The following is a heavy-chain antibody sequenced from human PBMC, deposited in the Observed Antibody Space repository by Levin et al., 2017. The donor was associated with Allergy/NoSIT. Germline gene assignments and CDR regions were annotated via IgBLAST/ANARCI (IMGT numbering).Heavy chain of an antibody. D-gene: IGHD5-18*01. Sequence: SETLSLTCTVSGGSISSYYWSWIRQPPGKGLEWIGYIYYSGSTNYNPSLKSRVTISVDTSKNQFSLKLSSVTAADTAVYYCARDGLAERYSRGYSYGYGEARAFDIWGQGTMVTVSS. CDR1: GGSISSYY. CDR3: ARDGLAERYSRGYSYGYGEARAFDI. V-gene: IGHV4-59*01. J-gene: IGHJ3*02. CDR2: IYYSGST.